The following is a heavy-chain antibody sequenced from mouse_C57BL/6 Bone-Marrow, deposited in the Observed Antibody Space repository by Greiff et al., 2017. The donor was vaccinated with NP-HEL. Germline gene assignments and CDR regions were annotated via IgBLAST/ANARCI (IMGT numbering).Heavy chain of an antibody. CDR1: GYAFSSYW. CDR2: IYPGDGDT. J-gene: IGHJ1*03. Sequence: QVQLKQSGAELVKPGASVKISCKASGYAFSSYWMNWVKQRPGKGLEWIGQIYPGDGDTNYNGKFKGKATLTADKSSSTAYMQLSSLTSEDSAVYFCVGDGYYGYFDVWGTGTTVTVSS. D-gene: IGHD2-3*01. V-gene: IGHV1-80*01. CDR3: VGDGYYGYFDV.